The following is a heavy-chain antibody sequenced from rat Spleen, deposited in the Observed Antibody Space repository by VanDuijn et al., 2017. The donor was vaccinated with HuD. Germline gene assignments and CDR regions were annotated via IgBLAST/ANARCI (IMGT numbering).Heavy chain of an antibody. CDR3: ARHPDNSGYDWFAY. Sequence: EVQLVESGGGLVQPGRSLKLSCAASGFTFSNYDMAWVRQAPTKGLEWVASISPSGGSTYYRDSVKGRFTVSRDNAKSTLYLQMDSLRSEDTATYYCARHPDNSGYDWFAYWGQGTLVTVSS. D-gene: IGHD4-3*01. CDR1: GFTFSNYD. J-gene: IGHJ3*01. V-gene: IGHV5-25*01. CDR2: ISPSGGST.